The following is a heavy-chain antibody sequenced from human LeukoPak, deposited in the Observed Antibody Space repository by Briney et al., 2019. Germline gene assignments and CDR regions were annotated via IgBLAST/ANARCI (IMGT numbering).Heavy chain of an antibody. J-gene: IGHJ4*02. D-gene: IGHD5-18*01. CDR1: ELTFSRYW. CDR3: ARDEVGAGNTYVKFDY. Sequence: GGSLRLSCVASELTFSRYWMHWVRQAPGKGLVWVSRINGDGSSTTYADSVKGRFTISRDNAKNTVFLQMNSLRAEDTAVYYCARDEVGAGNTYVKFDYWGQGTLVTVSS. CDR2: INGDGSST. V-gene: IGHV3-74*01.